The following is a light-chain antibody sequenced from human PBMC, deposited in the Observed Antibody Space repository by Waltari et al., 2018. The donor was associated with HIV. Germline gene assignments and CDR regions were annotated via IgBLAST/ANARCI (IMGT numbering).Light chain of an antibody. Sequence: QSVLTQSPSVSAAPGQRVTNSCSGSSPNIGNNDVSWYQQLPGRAPKVLIYDNDTRPLGSPDRFSGSKSGTSATLDITGIQTVDEADDYCATWHTSLRAHVVFGGGTKVTVL. J-gene: IGLJ2*01. CDR2: DND. CDR1: SPNIGNND. V-gene: IGLV1-51*01. CDR3: ATWHTSLRAHVV.